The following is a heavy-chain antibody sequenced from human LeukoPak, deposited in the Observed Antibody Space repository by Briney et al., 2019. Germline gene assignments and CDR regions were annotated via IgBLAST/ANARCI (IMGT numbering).Heavy chain of an antibody. CDR1: GGSISSYY. D-gene: IGHD3-22*01. J-gene: IGHJ6*03. CDR3: TRAASSGPLFAYHMDV. V-gene: IGHV4-59*12. Sequence: PSETLSLTCTVSGGSISSYYWSWIRQPPGKGLKWIGNIFYSGSTYYSPSLRSRVTISLDTSRNQFSLKLTSVTAADTAVYYCTRAASSGPLFAYHMDVWGKGTTVTVSS. CDR2: IFYSGST.